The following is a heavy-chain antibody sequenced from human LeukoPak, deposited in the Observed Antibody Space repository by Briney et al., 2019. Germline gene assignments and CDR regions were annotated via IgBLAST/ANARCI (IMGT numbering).Heavy chain of an antibody. CDR3: TRHLDPRIAAAGTKRFDP. CDR1: GFTFRSCA. Sequence: GGSLRLSCVASGFTFRSCALSWVRQAPGKGLEWVSSISDSGDRTYYTDSVKGRFTISRDNSKNTLYLQMNSLKTEDTAVYYCTRHLDPRIAAAGTKRFDPWGQGTLVTVSS. J-gene: IGHJ5*02. D-gene: IGHD6-13*01. CDR2: ISDSGDRT. V-gene: IGHV3-23*01.